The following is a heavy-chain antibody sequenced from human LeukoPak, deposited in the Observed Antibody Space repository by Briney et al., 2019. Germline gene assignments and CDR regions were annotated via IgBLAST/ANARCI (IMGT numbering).Heavy chain of an antibody. CDR2: ISYDGSNK. V-gene: IGHV3-30-3*01. Sequence: GRSLRLSCAASGFTFSSYAMHWVRQAPGKGLEWVAVISYDGSNKYYADSVKGRFTISRDNSKNTLYLQMNSLRAEDTAVYYCARGGSYDSSGYYYHFDYWGQGTLVTVSS. J-gene: IGHJ4*02. CDR3: ARGGSYDSSGYYYHFDY. D-gene: IGHD3-22*01. CDR1: GFTFSSYA.